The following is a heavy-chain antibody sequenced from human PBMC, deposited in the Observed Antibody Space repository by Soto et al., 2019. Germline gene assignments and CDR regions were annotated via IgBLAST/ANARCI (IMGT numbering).Heavy chain of an antibody. CDR1: GFASSSYT. V-gene: IGHV3-23*01. Sequence: GGSLRLSCAASGFASSSYTMSWVRQTPGKGLEWVSSISASGGSTYYGDSLKGRFTISRDNSKNTLNLHIKSLGVEDSAVYYCAKDRGGFARGWEYYDFWGEGTQVTVSS. J-gene: IGHJ4*02. CDR2: ISASGGST. CDR3: AKDRGGFARGWEYYDF. D-gene: IGHD6-19*01.